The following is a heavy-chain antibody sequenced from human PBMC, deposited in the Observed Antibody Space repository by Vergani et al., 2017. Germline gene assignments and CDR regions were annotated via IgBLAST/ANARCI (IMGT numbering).Heavy chain of an antibody. CDR1: GGTFSSYA. J-gene: IGHJ4*02. D-gene: IGHD3-10*01. CDR3: AGAMGFGSGSYYNLYYFDY. V-gene: IGHV1-69*06. Sequence: QVQLVQSGAEVKKPGSSVKVSCKASGGTFSSYAISWVRQAPGQGLEWMGGIIPIFGTANYAQKFQGRVTITADKSTSTAYMELSSRRSEDTAVYYCAGAMGFGSGSYYNLYYFDYWGQGTLVTVSS. CDR2: IIPIFGTA.